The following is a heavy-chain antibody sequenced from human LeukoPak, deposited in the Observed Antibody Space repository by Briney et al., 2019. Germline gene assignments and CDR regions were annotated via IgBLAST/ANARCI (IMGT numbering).Heavy chain of an antibody. D-gene: IGHD5-18*01. CDR3: AKATAGIQLWVNFDY. CDR1: GFTFSSYG. Sequence: GGSLRLSCAASGFTFSSYGMSWVRQAPGKGLEWVSAISGSGGSTYYADSVKGRFTISRDNSKNTLYLQMNSLRAEDTAVYYCAKATAGIQLWVNFDYWGQGTLVTVSS. CDR2: ISGSGGST. V-gene: IGHV3-23*01. J-gene: IGHJ4*02.